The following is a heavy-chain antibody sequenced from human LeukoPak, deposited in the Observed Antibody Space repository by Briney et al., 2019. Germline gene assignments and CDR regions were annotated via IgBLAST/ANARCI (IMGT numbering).Heavy chain of an antibody. V-gene: IGHV3-21*01. D-gene: IGHD3-16*01. J-gene: IGHJ3*02. Sequence: PGGSLRLSCAASGFTFSNAWMSWVRQAPGKGLEWVSSISSSSSYIYYADSVKGRFTISRDNAKNSLYLQMNSLRAEDTAVYYCARARFDLWESHDAFDIWGQGTMVTVSS. CDR3: ARARFDLWESHDAFDI. CDR2: ISSSSSYI. CDR1: GFTFSNAW.